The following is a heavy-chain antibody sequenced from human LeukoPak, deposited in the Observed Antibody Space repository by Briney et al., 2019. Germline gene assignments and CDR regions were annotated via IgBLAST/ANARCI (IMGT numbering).Heavy chain of an antibody. D-gene: IGHD2-21*01. CDR2: IYTSGST. J-gene: IGHJ6*03. CDR1: GGSISTYY. Sequence: SETLSLTCTVSGGSISTYYWSWIRQPAGKGLEWIGRIYTSGSTNYNPSLKSRVTMSVDTSKHQFSLKLSSVTAADTAVYYCARFGGDLPTRQYYYYYYYMDVWGKGTTATVSS. CDR3: ARFGGDLPTRQYYYYYYYMDV. V-gene: IGHV4-4*07.